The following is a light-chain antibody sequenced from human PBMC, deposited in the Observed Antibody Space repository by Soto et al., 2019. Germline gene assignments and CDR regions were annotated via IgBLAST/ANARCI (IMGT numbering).Light chain of an antibody. V-gene: IGLV1-40*01. J-gene: IGLJ1*01. CDR1: SSNIGPTYD. CDR3: QSYASSLSGYV. Sequence: QSVLTQPPSVSGAPGQGVTISCTGSSSNIGPTYDVHWYQQLPGTAPKLLIYANTNRPSGVPDRFSGSKSGTSASLAITELQAEDEADYYCQSYASSLSGYVFGTGTKVTVL. CDR2: ANT.